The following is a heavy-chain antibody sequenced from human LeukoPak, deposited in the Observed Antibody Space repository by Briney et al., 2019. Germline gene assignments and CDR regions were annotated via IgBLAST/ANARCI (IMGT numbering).Heavy chain of an antibody. CDR3: ARDYSNYGSFDY. J-gene: IGHJ4*02. V-gene: IGHV5-51*01. CDR2: IYPGDSDT. CDR1: GYSFTSQW. D-gene: IGHD4-11*01. Sequence: GESLKISCKGSGYSFTSQWIGWVRQMPGKGLEWMGVIYPGDSDTRYSPSFQGQVTISADKSISTAYLQWSSLKASDSAMYYCARDYSNYGSFDYWGQGTLVTVSS.